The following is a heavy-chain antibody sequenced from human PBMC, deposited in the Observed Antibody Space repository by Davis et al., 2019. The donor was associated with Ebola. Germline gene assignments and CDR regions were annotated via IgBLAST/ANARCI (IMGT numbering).Heavy chain of an antibody. V-gene: IGHV3-33*08. D-gene: IGHD2/OR15-2a*01. J-gene: IGHJ4*02. CDR2: IWYDGTNP. CDR1: GVTFTRYG. CDR3: ARGYSTSQYYFDY. Sequence: GGSLRLSCSDSGVTFTRYGMHWVRQAPGKGLVWVALIWYDGTNPYYAESVRGRFTISRDNSKNTLYLQMNSLRTDDTAVYYCARGYSTSQYYFDYWGQGTVVTVSA.